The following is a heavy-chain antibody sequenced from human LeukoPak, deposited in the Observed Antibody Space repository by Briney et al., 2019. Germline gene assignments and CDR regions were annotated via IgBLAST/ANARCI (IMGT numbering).Heavy chain of an antibody. CDR3: ARDLRAYDFWSGYYYYYGMDV. D-gene: IGHD3-3*01. V-gene: IGHV1-18*01. CDR2: ISAYNGNT. J-gene: IGHJ6*02. Sequence: ASVKVSCQASGYTFTSYGISWVRQAPGQGLEWMGWISAYNGNTNYAQKLQGRVTMTTDTSTSTAYMELRSLRSDDTAVYYCARDLRAYDFWSGYYYYYGMDVWGQGTTVTVSS. CDR1: GYTFTSYG.